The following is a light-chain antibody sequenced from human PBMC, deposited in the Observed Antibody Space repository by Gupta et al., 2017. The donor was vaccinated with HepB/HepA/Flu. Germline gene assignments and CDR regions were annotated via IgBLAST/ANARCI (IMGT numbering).Light chain of an antibody. CDR1: SLRFYF. Sequence: SSALPQDLSVSVALGQTVRITCQGDSLRFYFANWYQQRPGQAPVLVVYGKNKRPSGIPDRFSGSSSGDTASLTITGAQAEDEADYFCKSRDNSGNYYVFAPGTKVTVL. J-gene: IGLJ1*01. CDR2: GKN. CDR3: KSRDNSGNYYV. V-gene: IGLV3-19*01.